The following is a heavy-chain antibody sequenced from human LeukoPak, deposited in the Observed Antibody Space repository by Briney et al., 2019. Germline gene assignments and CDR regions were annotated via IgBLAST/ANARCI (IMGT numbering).Heavy chain of an antibody. CDR1: GFTFSSYG. CDR3: ARDLADYSDY. J-gene: IGHJ4*02. Sequence: PGRSLRLSCAASGFTFSSYGMHWVRQAPGKRLEWVAVIWYDGSNKYYADSVKGRFTISRDNSKNTLYLQMNSLRAEDTAVYYCARDLADYSDYWGQGTLVTVSS. CDR2: IWYDGSNK. D-gene: IGHD2-21*01. V-gene: IGHV3-33*01.